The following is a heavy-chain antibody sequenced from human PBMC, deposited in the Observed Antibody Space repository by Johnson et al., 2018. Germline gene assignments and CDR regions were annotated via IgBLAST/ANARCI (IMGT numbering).Heavy chain of an antibody. J-gene: IGHJ2*01. D-gene: IGHD1-1*01. CDR3: AKDTGYNWDDGGYVAL. CDR2: ISYDESYT. Sequence: VQLVETGGGVVQPGRSLRLSCAASGFIFSTYGMHWVRQAPGKGLEWVAVISYDESYTYYGDSVKGRFTISRDNSNNTLYLQMNSLRAEGTAVYFCAKDTGYNWDDGGYVALWGRGPLVTVS. V-gene: IGHV3-30*18. CDR1: GFIFSTYG.